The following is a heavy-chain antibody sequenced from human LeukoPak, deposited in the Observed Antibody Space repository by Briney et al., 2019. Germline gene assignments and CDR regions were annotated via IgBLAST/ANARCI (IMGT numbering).Heavy chain of an antibody. Sequence: GGSLRLSCAASGFTFSSYWMSWVRQAPGKGLEWVSAISGSGGSTYYADSVKGRFTISRDNSKNTLYLQMNSLRAEDTAVYYCATRGIVVVPSAKRRAEYFQHWGQGTLVTVSS. D-gene: IGHD2-2*01. CDR1: GFTFSSYW. CDR3: ATRGIVVVPSAKRRAEYFQH. V-gene: IGHV3-23*01. CDR2: ISGSGGST. J-gene: IGHJ1*01.